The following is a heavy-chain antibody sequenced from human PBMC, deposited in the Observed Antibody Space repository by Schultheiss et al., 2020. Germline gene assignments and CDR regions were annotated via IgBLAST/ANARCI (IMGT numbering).Heavy chain of an antibody. CDR2: IYYSGST. J-gene: IGHJ5*02. D-gene: IGHD3-22*01. CDR1: GGSISSGGYS. Sequence: SETLSLTCAVSGGSISSGGYSWGWIRQPPGKGLEWIGSIYYSGSTYYNPSLKSRVTISVDTSKNQFSLKLSSVTAADTAVYYCARLPYDTTQRGFDPWGQGTLVTVSS. CDR3: ARLPYDTTQRGFDP. V-gene: IGHV4-39*01.